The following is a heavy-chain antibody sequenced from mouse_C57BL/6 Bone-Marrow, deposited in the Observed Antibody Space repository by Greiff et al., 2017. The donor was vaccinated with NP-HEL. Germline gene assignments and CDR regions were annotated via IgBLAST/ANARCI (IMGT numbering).Heavy chain of an antibody. D-gene: IGHD1-1*01. CDR2: IDPANGNT. V-gene: IGHV14-3*01. CDR1: GFNIKNTY. Sequence: VRLQQSVAELVRPGASVKLSCTASGFNIKNTYMHWVKQRPEQGLEWIGRIDPANGNTKYAPKFQGKATLTADTSSNTAYLQLSSLTSEDTAIYYCAMATVEDWYFDVWGTGTTVTVSS. J-gene: IGHJ1*03. CDR3: AMATVEDWYFDV.